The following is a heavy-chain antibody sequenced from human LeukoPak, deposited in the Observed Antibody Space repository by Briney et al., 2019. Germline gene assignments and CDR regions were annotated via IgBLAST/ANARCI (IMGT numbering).Heavy chain of an antibody. CDR2: IYPGDSDT. CDR1: GYSFTSYW. D-gene: IGHD6-6*01. V-gene: IGHV5-51*01. J-gene: IGHJ4*02. Sequence: GESLKISCKGSGYSFTSYWTGWVRQMPGKGLEWMGIIYPGDSDTRYSPSFQGQVTISADKSISTAYLQWRSLKASDTAMYYCARPNFQSYSSWDYWGQGTLVTVSS. CDR3: ARPNFQSYSSWDY.